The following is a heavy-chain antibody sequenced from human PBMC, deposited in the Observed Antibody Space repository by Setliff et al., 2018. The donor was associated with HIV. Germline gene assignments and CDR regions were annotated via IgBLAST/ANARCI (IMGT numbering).Heavy chain of an antibody. CDR2: VHVGGGRT. D-gene: IGHD3-22*01. CDR3: ARDRDRDALYDDGHHNHCMDV. CDR1: GFGFNTYD. Sequence: GSLRLSCAASGFGFNTYDMNWVRQAPGQGPEWVSVVHVGGGRTDYADSVRGRFVISRDDSKNMLYLQMSGLRGDDTAMYYCARDRDRDALYDDGHHNHCMDVWGKGTTVTVSS. J-gene: IGHJ6*03. V-gene: IGHV3-23*01.